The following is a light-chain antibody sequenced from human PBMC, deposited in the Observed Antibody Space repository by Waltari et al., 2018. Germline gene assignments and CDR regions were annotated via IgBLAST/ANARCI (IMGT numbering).Light chain of an antibody. V-gene: IGKV1-5*03. CDR2: KAS. CDR1: QSISNW. J-gene: IGKJ2*01. CDR3: QQYNTYSS. Sequence: DIQMTQSPYSLSASVGDRVTITCRASQSISNWLAWYQQKPGKAPILLIYKASILKSGVPSRFSGSGSETQFSLTISSLQPGDFATYYCQQYNTYSSFGQGTKLEIK.